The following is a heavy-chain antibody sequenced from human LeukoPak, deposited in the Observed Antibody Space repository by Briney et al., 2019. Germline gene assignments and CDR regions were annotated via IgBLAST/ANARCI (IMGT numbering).Heavy chain of an antibody. V-gene: IGHV4-4*09. CDR2: IYTSGST. J-gene: IGHJ6*03. Sequence: PSETLSLTCTVSGGSISSYYWSWIRQPPGKGLEWIGYIYTSGSTNYNPSLKSRVTISVDTSKNQFSLKLSSVTAADTAVYYCARRQWDPPRRGYYYYYMDVWGKGTTVTVPS. CDR1: GGSISSYY. D-gene: IGHD1-26*01. CDR3: ARRQWDPPRRGYYYYYMDV.